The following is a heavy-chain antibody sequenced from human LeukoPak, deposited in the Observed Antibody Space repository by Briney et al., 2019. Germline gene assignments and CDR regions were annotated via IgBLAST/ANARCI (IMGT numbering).Heavy chain of an antibody. V-gene: IGHV1-2*02. CDR2: INSNSGGT. J-gene: IGHJ4*02. Sequence: ASVKVSCKASGYIFTDYYMHWVRQAPGQELEWMGWINSNSGGTNYAQKFQGRVTMTRDTSISTAYMELSRLRSDDTAVYYCARAAFGSGSYYIDYWGQGTLVTVSS. D-gene: IGHD3-10*01. CDR1: GYIFTDYY. CDR3: ARAAFGSGSYYIDY.